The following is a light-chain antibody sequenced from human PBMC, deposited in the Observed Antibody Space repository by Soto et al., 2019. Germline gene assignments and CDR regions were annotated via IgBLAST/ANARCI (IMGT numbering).Light chain of an antibody. CDR3: QQYGSSPT. Sequence: EIVSTQSPGTLSLSPGERATLSFRASQSVSSSYLAWYQLKPGQAPRLRIYGASSRATGIPDRFSGSGSGTDFTLTISRLEPADFAVYYCQQYGSSPTFGQGTKMEIK. J-gene: IGKJ1*01. CDR1: QSVSSSY. V-gene: IGKV3-20*01. CDR2: GAS.